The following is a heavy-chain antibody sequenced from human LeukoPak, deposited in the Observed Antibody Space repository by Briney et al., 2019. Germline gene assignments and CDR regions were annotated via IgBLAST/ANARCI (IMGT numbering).Heavy chain of an antibody. J-gene: IGHJ6*02. Sequence: ERSLRLSCAASGFSFSAYAIHWVRQAPGKGLEWVAFVSYDGNTKYYADSVKGRFTISRDNSKNTVYLQVNSLRPEDTAVYYCATLGGGDYFYYGMDLWGQGTTVIVSS. CDR2: VSYDGNTK. CDR1: GFSFSAYA. D-gene: IGHD3-16*01. CDR3: ATLGGGDYFYYGMDL. V-gene: IGHV3-30-3*01.